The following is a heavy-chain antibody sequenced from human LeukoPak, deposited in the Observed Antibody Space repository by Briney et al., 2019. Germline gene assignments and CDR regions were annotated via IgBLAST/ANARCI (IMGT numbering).Heavy chain of an antibody. Sequence: PSETLSLTCTVSGGSISSYYWSWIRQPPGKGLEWIGYIYYSGSTNYNPSLKSRVTISVDTSKNQFSLKLSSVTAADTAVYYCARMGIAVAGKAAAFDYWGQGTLVTVSS. D-gene: IGHD6-19*01. CDR2: IYYSGST. CDR3: ARMGIAVAGKAAAFDY. J-gene: IGHJ4*02. CDR1: GGSISSYY. V-gene: IGHV4-59*01.